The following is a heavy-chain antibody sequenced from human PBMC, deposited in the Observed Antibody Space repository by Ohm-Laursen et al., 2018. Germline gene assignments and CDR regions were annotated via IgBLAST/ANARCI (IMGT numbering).Heavy chain of an antibody. CDR1: GFTIRNNY. V-gene: IGHV3-53*01. D-gene: IGHD1-14*01. J-gene: IGHJ1*01. Sequence: SLRLSCAASGFTIRNNYVSWVRQAPGKGLERVSVIHNGGTTYYADSVKGRFTISRDISKNTLYLQMDSLRAEDTAVYYCAKVPDAAEYFQRWGQGTPVTVSS. CDR2: IHNGGTT. CDR3: AKVPDAAEYFQR.